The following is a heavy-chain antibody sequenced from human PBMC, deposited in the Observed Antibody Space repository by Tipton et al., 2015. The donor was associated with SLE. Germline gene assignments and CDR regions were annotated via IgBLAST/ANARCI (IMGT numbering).Heavy chain of an antibody. J-gene: IGHJ3*02. CDR3: ARECSSSCQGAFDI. CDR1: GFTFSSYW. D-gene: IGHD2-2*01. CDR2: INSDGSRT. V-gene: IGHV3-74*01. Sequence: SLRLSCAASGFTFSSYWMSWVRQAPGKGLVWVSRINSDGSRTSYADSVKGRFTISRDNAKNSLYLQMNSLRAEDTAVYYCARECSSSCQGAFDIWGQGTMVTVSS.